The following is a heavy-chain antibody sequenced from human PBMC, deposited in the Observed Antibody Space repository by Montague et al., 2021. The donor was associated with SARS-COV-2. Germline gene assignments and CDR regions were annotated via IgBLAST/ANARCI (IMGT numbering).Heavy chain of an antibody. CDR3: AREDVYGGNSGGKDV. D-gene: IGHD4-23*01. Sequence: SLSLSCAASGFTFSSYGMHWVRQAPGKGLEWVAFIWYDGSNKYYADSVKGRFTISRDNSKNTLYLQMNSLRAEDTAVYYCAREDVYGGNSGGKDVWGQGTTVPVSS. CDR1: GFTFSSYG. CDR2: IWYDGSNK. V-gene: IGHV3-33*01. J-gene: IGHJ6*02.